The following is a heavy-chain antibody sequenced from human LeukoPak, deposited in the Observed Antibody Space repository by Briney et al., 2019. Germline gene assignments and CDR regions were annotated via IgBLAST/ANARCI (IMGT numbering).Heavy chain of an antibody. J-gene: IGHJ3*02. CDR3: ARDRAGDSFDI. V-gene: IGHV4-61*02. CDR1: GDSISSGNYY. D-gene: IGHD7-27*01. Sequence: SQTLSLTCTVSGDSISSGNYYWTWIRQPAGKGLEWIGLIYTSGNTNYNPSLKSQVTTSMDTTKNQFSLNLNSVSAADTAVYYCARDRAGDSFDIWGQGTMVTVSS. CDR2: IYTSGNT.